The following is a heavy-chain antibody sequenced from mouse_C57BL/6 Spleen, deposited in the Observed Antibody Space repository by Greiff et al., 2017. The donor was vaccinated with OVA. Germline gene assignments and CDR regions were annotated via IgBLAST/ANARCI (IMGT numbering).Heavy chain of an antibody. J-gene: IGHJ1*03. CDR3: ARENYYSNLYWYFDV. CDR2: IWSGGST. CDR1: GFSLTSYG. Sequence: QVQLKQSGPGLVQPSQCLSITCTASGFSLTSYGVHWVRQSPGKGLEWLGVIWSGGSTDYNANFLSRLSISKDNSKSQVFFKMNSLQADDTAIYYCARENYYSNLYWYFDVWGTGTTVTVSS. V-gene: IGHV2-2*01. D-gene: IGHD2-5*01.